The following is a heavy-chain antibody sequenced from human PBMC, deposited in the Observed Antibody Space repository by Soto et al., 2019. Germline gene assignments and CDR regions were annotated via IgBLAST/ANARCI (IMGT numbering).Heavy chain of an antibody. V-gene: IGHV3-23*01. Sequence: EVQLLESGGGLARPGGSLRLSCVASGFIFSDYAMTWIRQAPGKGLEWVATISASGGNIEYTDSLKGRFTISRDNSKKTVYLQINGLTADDTAVHYCAKVAGGLGSFDLWGRGTLVTVSS. D-gene: IGHD3-16*01. CDR3: AKVAGGLGSFDL. J-gene: IGHJ2*01. CDR1: GFIFSDYA. CDR2: ISASGGNI.